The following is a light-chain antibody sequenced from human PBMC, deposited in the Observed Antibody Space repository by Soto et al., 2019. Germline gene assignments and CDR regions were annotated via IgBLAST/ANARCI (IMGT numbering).Light chain of an antibody. CDR1: SSDVGGYNY. V-gene: IGLV2-8*01. Sequence: QSALTQPPSASGSPVQSVTISCTGTSSDVGGYNYVSWYQQHPGKAPKLMIYEVSKRPSGVPDRFSGSKSGNTASLTVSGLQAEDEADYYCSSYAGSNNNYVFGTGTKVTVL. CDR2: EVS. J-gene: IGLJ1*01. CDR3: SSYAGSNNNYV.